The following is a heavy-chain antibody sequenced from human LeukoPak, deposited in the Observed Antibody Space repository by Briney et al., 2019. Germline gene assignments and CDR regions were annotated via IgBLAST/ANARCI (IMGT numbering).Heavy chain of an antibody. CDR3: AREGWELLLGYYYGMDV. D-gene: IGHD1-26*01. Sequence: ASVKVSCKASGYTFTSYYMHWVRQAPGQGLEWMGIINPSGGSTSYAQKFQGRVTMTRDTSTSTVYMELSSLRSEDTAVYYCAREGWELLLGYYYGMDVWGQGTTVTVSS. CDR2: INPSGGST. CDR1: GYTFTSYY. J-gene: IGHJ6*02. V-gene: IGHV1-46*01.